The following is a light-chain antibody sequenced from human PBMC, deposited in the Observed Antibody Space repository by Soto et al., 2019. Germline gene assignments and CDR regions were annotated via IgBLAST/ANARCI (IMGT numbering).Light chain of an antibody. CDR3: QQYNSWPRT. Sequence: EIVMTQSPATLSVSLGERATLSCRASQSVSSNLAWYQQKPGQAPRLLIYGASTRATGIPARFSGSGSGTEFTLTISSLQSEDFAAYSCQQYNSWPRTFGQGTKVDIK. V-gene: IGKV3-15*01. CDR1: QSVSSN. J-gene: IGKJ1*01. CDR2: GAS.